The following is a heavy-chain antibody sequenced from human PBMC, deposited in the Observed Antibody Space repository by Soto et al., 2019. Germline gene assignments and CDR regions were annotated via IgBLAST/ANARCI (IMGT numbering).Heavy chain of an antibody. CDR1: GGSISSYY. D-gene: IGHD5-12*01. V-gene: IGHV4-59*08. CDR2: IYYSGST. CDR3: ASSAVATMVLDV. Sequence: SETLSLTCTVSGGSISSYYWCWIRQPPGKGLEWIGYIYYSGSTNYNPSLKSRVTISVDTSKNQFSLKLSSVTAADTAVYYCASSAVATMVLDVWGKETTVTVSS. J-gene: IGHJ6*03.